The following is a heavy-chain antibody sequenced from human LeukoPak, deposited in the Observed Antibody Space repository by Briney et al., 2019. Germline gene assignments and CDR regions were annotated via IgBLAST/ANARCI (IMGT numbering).Heavy chain of an antibody. CDR3: ARDRRLSRANYDGSGYIDY. J-gene: IGHJ4*02. V-gene: IGHV3-11*06. Sequence: GGSLRLSCAASGFTFSDYYMSWIRQAPGKGLEWVSYISSSSSYTNYADSVKGRFTISRDNAKNSLYLQMNSLRAEDTAVYYCARDRRLSRANYDGSGYIDYWGQGTLVTVSS. CDR2: ISSSSSYT. CDR1: GFTFSDYY. D-gene: IGHD3-22*01.